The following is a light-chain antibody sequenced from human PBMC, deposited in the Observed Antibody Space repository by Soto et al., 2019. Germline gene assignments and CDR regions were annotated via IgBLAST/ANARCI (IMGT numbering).Light chain of an antibody. V-gene: IGLV2-14*01. Sequence: QSALTQPASVSGSPGQSITISCTGTSSDVGGYNYVSWYQQHPGKAPKLMIYEVSNRPSGVSFRFSGSKSGNTASLTISGLQAEEEADYYCSSYTSRNNYVFGTGTKVTVL. CDR2: EVS. CDR1: SSDVGGYNY. CDR3: SSYTSRNNYV. J-gene: IGLJ1*01.